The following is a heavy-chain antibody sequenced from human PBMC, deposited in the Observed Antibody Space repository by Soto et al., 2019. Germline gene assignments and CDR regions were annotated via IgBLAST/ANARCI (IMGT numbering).Heavy chain of an antibody. CDR2: INHSGST. CDR1: GGSFSGYY. V-gene: IGHV4-34*01. Sequence: SETLSLTCAVYGGSFSGYYWSWIRQPPGKGLEWIGEINHSGSTNYNPSLKSRVTISVDTSKNQFSLKLSSVTAADTAVYYCARVRGTTGTLGRGYYYYGMDVWGQGTTVTVSS. D-gene: IGHD1-1*01. J-gene: IGHJ6*02. CDR3: ARVRGTTGTLGRGYYYYGMDV.